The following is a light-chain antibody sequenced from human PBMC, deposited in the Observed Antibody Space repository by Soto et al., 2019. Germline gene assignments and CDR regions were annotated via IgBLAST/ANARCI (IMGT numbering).Light chain of an antibody. CDR2: GAS. CDR3: QQYNNWPQT. Sequence: EIVLTQSPATLSLSPGERATLSCRASQSVTNSLAWYQQKPGQAPRLLIYGASTRATGIPARFSGSGSGTEFTLTISSLQSEDFAVYYCQQYNNWPQTFGQGTKVDIK. J-gene: IGKJ1*01. V-gene: IGKV3-15*01. CDR1: QSVTNS.